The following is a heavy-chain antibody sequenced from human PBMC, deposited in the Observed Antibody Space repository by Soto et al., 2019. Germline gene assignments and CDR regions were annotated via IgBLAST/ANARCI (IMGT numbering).Heavy chain of an antibody. V-gene: IGHV3-33*01. Sequence: QVQLVESGGGVVQPGRSLRLSCAASGFTFSSYGMHWVRQAPGKGLEWVAVIWYDGSNKYYADSVKGRFTISRDNSKNTLYLQMNSLRGEDTAVSYCAREGGQQLVRSMDVWGQGTTVTVSS. J-gene: IGHJ6*02. D-gene: IGHD6-13*01. CDR3: AREGGQQLVRSMDV. CDR1: GFTFSSYG. CDR2: IWYDGSNK.